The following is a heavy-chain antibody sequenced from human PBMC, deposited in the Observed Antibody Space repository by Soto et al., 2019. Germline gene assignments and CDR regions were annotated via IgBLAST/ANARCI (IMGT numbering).Heavy chain of an antibody. D-gene: IGHD3-9*01. J-gene: IGHJ4*02. CDR2: ISGSGDST. Sequence: PGGSLRLSCAASGFTFSSYAMSWVRQAPGKGLEWVSIISGSGDSTFYADYVKGRFTISRDKSKNTLYLQMNSLKADDTAVYYCTKHTDWYFFNYWGQGTLVTVSS. V-gene: IGHV3-23*01. CDR3: TKHTDWYFFNY. CDR1: GFTFSSYA.